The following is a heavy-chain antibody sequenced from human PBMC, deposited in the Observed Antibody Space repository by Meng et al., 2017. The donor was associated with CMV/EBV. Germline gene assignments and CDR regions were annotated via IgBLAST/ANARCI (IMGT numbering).Heavy chain of an antibody. CDR1: GGTFSSYA. CDR2: IIPIFGTA. D-gene: IGHD2-2*01. V-gene: IGHV1-69*05. Sequence: SVKVSCKASGGTFSSYAISWVRQAPGQGLEWMGGIIPIFGTANYAQKFQGRVTITTDESTSTAYMELSSLRSEDTAVYYCARETRYCSSTSCLYGVDYWGQGTRVTVSS. J-gene: IGHJ4*02. CDR3: ARETRYCSSTSCLYGVDY.